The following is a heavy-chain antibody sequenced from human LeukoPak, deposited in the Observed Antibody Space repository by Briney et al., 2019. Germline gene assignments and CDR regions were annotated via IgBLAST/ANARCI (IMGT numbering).Heavy chain of an antibody. CDR1: GFTFSSYG. CDR2: ISYDGSNK. J-gene: IGHJ4*02. D-gene: IGHD2-2*01. Sequence: PGGSLRLSCAASGFTFSSYGMHWVRQAPGKGLEWVAVISYDGSNKYYADSVKGRFTISRDNSKNTLYLQMNSLRAEDTAVYYCAKDPHLGTSRTFWGQGTLVTVSS. V-gene: IGHV3-30*18. CDR3: AKDPHLGTSRTF.